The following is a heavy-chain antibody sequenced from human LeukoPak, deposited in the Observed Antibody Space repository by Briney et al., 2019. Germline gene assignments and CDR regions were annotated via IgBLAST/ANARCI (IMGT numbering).Heavy chain of an antibody. CDR2: ISSSSSYI. Sequence: GGSLRLSCAASGFTFSSYSMNWVRQAPGKGLEWVSSISSSSSYIYYADSVKGRFTISRDNAKNSLYLQMNSLRAEETAVYYCARDPLLGYGAGSPSVYWGEGTLVTVSS. D-gene: IGHD3-10*01. J-gene: IGHJ4*02. V-gene: IGHV3-21*01. CDR1: GFTFSSYS. CDR3: ARDPLLGYGAGSPSVY.